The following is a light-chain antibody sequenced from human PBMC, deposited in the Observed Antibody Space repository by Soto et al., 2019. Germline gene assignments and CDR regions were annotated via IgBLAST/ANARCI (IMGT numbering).Light chain of an antibody. V-gene: IGLV2-8*01. CDR2: EVN. CDR3: SSYAVSDSLV. Sequence: QSALTQPPSASGYPGQSVTISCTGTSSDVGGYDYVSWYQQHPGKVPKLMIYEVNKRPSGVPDRFSGSKSGNTASLTVSGLQTEDEADYYCSSYAVSDSLVFGGGTKLTVL. CDR1: SSDVGGYDY. J-gene: IGLJ2*01.